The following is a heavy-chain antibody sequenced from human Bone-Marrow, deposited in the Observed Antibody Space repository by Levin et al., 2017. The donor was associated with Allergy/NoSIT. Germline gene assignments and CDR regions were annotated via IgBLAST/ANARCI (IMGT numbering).Heavy chain of an antibody. V-gene: IGHV3-21*01. CDR2: ITSSSTHT. J-gene: IGHJ5*01. CDR1: GFSFSSYA. Sequence: GGSLRLSCTASGFSFSSYAMNWVRQAPGNGLEWVSTITSSSTHTYYADSVKGRFTISSDNATNSLFLHMNSLRAEDTAVYYCARGRQWLLPWWVDSWGQGTLVSVSS. D-gene: IGHD6-19*01. CDR3: ARGRQWLLPWWVDS.